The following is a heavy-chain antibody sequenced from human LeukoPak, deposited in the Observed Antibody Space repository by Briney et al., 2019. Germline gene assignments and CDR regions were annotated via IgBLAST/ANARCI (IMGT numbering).Heavy chain of an antibody. Sequence: SQTLSLTCAVSGGSISSGGYSWRWLRQPPGTGLEWIGYIYHSGSTYYNPSLKSRVTISVDRSKNQFSLKLSSVTAADTAVYYCASGVIGYCSSTSCYTVGMDVWGQGTTVTVSS. CDR3: ASGVIGYCSSTSCYTVGMDV. CDR2: IYHSGST. D-gene: IGHD2-2*02. J-gene: IGHJ6*02. CDR1: GGSISSGGYS. V-gene: IGHV4-30-2*01.